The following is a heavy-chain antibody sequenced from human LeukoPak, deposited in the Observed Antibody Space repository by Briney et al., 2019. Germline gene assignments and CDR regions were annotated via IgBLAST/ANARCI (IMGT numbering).Heavy chain of an antibody. V-gene: IGHV4-59*01. D-gene: IGHD3-10*01. J-gene: IGHJ6*03. CDR1: GGSISGYY. CDR2: IYYSGST. Sequence: SETLSLTCTVSGGSISGYYWSWIRQPPGKGLEWIGYIYYSGSTNYNPSLKSRVTISVDTSKNQFSLKLSSATAADTAVYYCARGITMVRGVYYYYYYMDVWGKGTTVTVSS. CDR3: ARGITMVRGVYYYYYYMDV.